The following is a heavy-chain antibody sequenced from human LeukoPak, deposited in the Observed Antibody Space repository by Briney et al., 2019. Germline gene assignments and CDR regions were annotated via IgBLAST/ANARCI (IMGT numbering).Heavy chain of an antibody. CDR1: GGSISSSSYY. CDR3: ARGYYYDSRDY. CDR2: IYYSGST. J-gene: IGHJ4*02. Sequence: PSETLSLTCTVSGGSISSSSYYWGWIRQPPGKGLEWIGSIYYSGSTYYNPSLKSRVTISVDTSKNQFSLKLSSVTAADTAVYYCARGYYYDSRDYWGQGTLVTVSS. D-gene: IGHD3-22*01. V-gene: IGHV4-39*07.